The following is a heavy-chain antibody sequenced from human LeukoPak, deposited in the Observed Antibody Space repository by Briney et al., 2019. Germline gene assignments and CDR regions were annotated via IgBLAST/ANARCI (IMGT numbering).Heavy chain of an antibody. CDR3: VREEIAAAGPDY. V-gene: IGHV6-1*01. D-gene: IGHD6-13*01. J-gene: IGHJ4*02. CDR2: TYYRSKWYN. CDR1: GDSVPNNRGA. Sequence: SQTLSLTCAISGDSVPNNRGAWNWIRQSPSRGLEWLGRTYYRSKWYNDYAGFVKSRITINPDTSKNQFSLLLNSVTPEGTAVYYCVREEIAAAGPDYWGQGTLVTVSS.